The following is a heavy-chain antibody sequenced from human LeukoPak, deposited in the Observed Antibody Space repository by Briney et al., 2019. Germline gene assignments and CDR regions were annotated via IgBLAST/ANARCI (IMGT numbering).Heavy chain of an antibody. J-gene: IGHJ4*02. CDR3: TRDAAMARFDY. Sequence: GGSLRLSCAASGFSLSNHGMHWVRQAPGKGLEYVALIWYHGGEKNYADSVKGRFTISRDISKNTLYLQMGSLRADDTAVYYCTRDAAMARFDYWGQGTLVTVSS. CDR2: IWYHGGEK. CDR1: GFSLSNHG. V-gene: IGHV3-33*01. D-gene: IGHD5-18*01.